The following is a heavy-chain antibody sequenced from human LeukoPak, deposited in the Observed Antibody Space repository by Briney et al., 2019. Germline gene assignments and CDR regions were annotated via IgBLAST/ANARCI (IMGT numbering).Heavy chain of an antibody. Sequence: SETLSLTCTVSGGSVTTDYWSWIRQPPGKGLEWIGYFSYSGSTNYNPSLKSRVTISVDTSKNQFSLELSSVTAADTAVYYCARGPLDSGYTYFDYWGQGTLVSVAS. D-gene: IGHD5-12*01. CDR3: ARGPLDSGYTYFDY. CDR1: GGSVTTDY. J-gene: IGHJ4*02. V-gene: IGHV4-59*02. CDR2: FSYSGST.